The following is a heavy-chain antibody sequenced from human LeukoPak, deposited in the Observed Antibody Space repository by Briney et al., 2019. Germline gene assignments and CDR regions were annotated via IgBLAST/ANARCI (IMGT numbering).Heavy chain of an antibody. D-gene: IGHD3-3*01. CDR1: GGSTSSSNYY. Sequence: SETLSLTCTVSGGSTSSSNYYWGWIRQPPGKGLEWIGGIHYSGNTYYNPSLKSRVTVSVDTSKNQFPLKLSSVTAADTAVYYCARLGAGPTYYDFWSGYSSFYFDYWGQGTLVTVSS. CDR3: ARLGAGPTYYDFWSGYSSFYFDY. J-gene: IGHJ4*02. CDR2: IHYSGNT. V-gene: IGHV4-39*01.